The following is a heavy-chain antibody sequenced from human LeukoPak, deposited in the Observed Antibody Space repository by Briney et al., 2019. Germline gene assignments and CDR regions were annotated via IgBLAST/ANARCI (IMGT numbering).Heavy chain of an antibody. J-gene: IGHJ4*02. Sequence: SETLSLTCTVSGGSISSYYWSWIRQPPGKGLEWIGYIYYSGSTNYNPSLKSRVTISVDTSKNQFSLKLSSVTAADTAVYYCAGASLLLWFGELLDYWGQGTLVTVSS. CDR2: IYYSGST. V-gene: IGHV4-59*01. CDR1: GGSISSYY. D-gene: IGHD3-10*01. CDR3: AGASLLLWFGELLDY.